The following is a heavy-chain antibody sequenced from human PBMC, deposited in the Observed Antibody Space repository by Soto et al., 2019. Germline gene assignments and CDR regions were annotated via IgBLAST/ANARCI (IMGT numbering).Heavy chain of an antibody. V-gene: IGHV3-53*05. Sequence: GGSLRLSCAASGFTVSSNYMSWVRQAPGKGLEWVSVIYSGGSTYYADSVKGRFTISRDNSKNTLYLQMNSLRSEDTAVYYCAWIYCSSTSCYRSRPPYYYYYYMDVWGKGTTVTVSS. CDR2: IYSGGST. D-gene: IGHD2-2*01. CDR1: GFTVSSNY. CDR3: AWIYCSSTSCYRSRPPYYYYYYMDV. J-gene: IGHJ6*03.